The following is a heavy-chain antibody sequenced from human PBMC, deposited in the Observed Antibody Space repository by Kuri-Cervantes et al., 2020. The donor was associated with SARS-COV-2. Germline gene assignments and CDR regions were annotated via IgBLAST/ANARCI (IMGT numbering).Heavy chain of an antibody. Sequence: GESLKISCAASGFTFSSYAMSWVRQAPRKGLEWVSAISGSGGSTYYADSVKGRFTISRDNSKNTLYLQMNSLRAEDTAVYYCAKHAMVRGVIITKAGGTDYWGQGTLVTVSS. CDR1: GFTFSSYA. D-gene: IGHD3-10*01. CDR2: ISGSGGST. V-gene: IGHV3-23*01. CDR3: AKHAMVRGVIITKAGGTDY. J-gene: IGHJ4*02.